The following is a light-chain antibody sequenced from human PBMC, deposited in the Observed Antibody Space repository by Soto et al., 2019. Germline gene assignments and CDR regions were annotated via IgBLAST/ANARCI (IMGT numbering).Light chain of an antibody. J-gene: IGKJ2*01. Sequence: ETVLTQSPGTLSLSPGERATLSCRASQSISSTHLAWYQQKSGKAPRLLIYGASSRAAGIPDRFSGSGSWTHFTLDLTRLEPEDFALYYCHQYAPSDRDTVGQGTKLQIK. CDR2: GAS. CDR3: HQYAPSDRDT. CDR1: QSISSTH. V-gene: IGKV3-20*01.